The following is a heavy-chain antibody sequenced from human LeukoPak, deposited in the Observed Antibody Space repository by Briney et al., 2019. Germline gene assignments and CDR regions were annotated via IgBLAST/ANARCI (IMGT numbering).Heavy chain of an antibody. J-gene: IGHJ5*02. CDR2: ISGYNGNT. CDR1: GYTFTSYG. Sequence: ASVKVSCKASGYTFTSYGISWVRQAPGQGLEWMGWISGYNGNTNYAQKFQGRVTITTDTSTSTAYMELRSLRTDDTAVYYCERQFTGSSWFLVNWLDPWGQGTMVTVSS. CDR3: ERQFTGSSWFLVNWLDP. V-gene: IGHV1-18*01. D-gene: IGHD6-13*01.